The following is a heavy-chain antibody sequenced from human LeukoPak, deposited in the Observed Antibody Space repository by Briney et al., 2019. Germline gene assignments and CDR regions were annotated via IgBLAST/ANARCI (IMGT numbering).Heavy chain of an antibody. Sequence: GGSLRLSCAASGFTVSSNYMSWVRQAPGKGLEWVSVIYSGGSTYYADSVKGRFTISRDNSKNTLYLQMNSLRAEDTAVYYCARELRIAVAGTWGQGTLVTVSS. J-gene: IGHJ5*02. CDR1: GFTVSSNY. CDR3: ARELRIAVAGT. CDR2: IYSGGST. D-gene: IGHD6-19*01. V-gene: IGHV3-66*01.